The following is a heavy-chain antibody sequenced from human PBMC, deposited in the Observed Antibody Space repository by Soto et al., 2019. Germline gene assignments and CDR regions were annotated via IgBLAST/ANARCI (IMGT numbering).Heavy chain of an antibody. D-gene: IGHD6-19*01. V-gene: IGHV3-23*01. CDR3: AKGRDEYSSAWFVD. J-gene: IGHJ5*02. Sequence: GGSLRLSCAASGFTFNNYAMTWVRQAPGKGLEWVSGISGSGRSTYYADSVKGLFTISSDNSKNTLYLQMNSLRDEDTALYYCAKGRDEYSSAWFVDWGQGTPVTVSS. CDR1: GFTFNNYA. CDR2: ISGSGRST.